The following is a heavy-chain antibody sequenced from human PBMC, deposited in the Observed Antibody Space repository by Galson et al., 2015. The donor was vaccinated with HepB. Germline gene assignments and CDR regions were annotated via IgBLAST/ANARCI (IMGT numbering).Heavy chain of an antibody. CDR1: GYSFTNYW. CDR3: ARHDTKWGPTDY. D-gene: IGHD5-18*01. J-gene: IGHJ4*02. Sequence: QSGAEVKKPGESLRISCKGSGYSFTNYWIGWVRQMPGKGLEWMGVIYPVDSHTRYSPSFQGLVTISADKSLSTAYLQWSSLKASDTAMYYCARHDTKWGPTDYWGQGTLVAVSS. CDR2: IYPVDSHT. V-gene: IGHV5-51*01.